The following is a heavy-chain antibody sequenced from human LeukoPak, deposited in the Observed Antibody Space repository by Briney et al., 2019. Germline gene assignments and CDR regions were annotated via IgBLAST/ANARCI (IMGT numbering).Heavy chain of an antibody. J-gene: IGHJ2*01. CDR2: MYHTGGT. Sequence: SETLSLTCIVSGASITTYYWSWIWQPAGKTLEWIGRMYHTGGTNYNPSLRSRVSMSMDTSKNQFSLRLSSVTAADTAVYYCASPRTGFWGRGTLVTVSS. CDR1: GASITTYY. CDR3: ASPRTGF. V-gene: IGHV4-4*07.